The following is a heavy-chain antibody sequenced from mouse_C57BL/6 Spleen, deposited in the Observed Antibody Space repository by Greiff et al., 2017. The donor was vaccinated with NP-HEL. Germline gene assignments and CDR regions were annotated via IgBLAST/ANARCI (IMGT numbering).Heavy chain of an antibody. CDR1: GYAFSSSW. V-gene: IGHV1-82*01. D-gene: IGHD2-3*01. Sequence: QVQLQQSGPELVKPGASVKISCKASGYAFSSSWMNWVKQRPGKGLEWIGRIYPGDGDTNYNGKFKGKATLTADKSSSTAYMQLSSLTSEDSAVYFCARESYDGYYSAYWYFDVWGTGTTVTVSS. CDR2: IYPGDGDT. J-gene: IGHJ1*03. CDR3: ARESYDGYYSAYWYFDV.